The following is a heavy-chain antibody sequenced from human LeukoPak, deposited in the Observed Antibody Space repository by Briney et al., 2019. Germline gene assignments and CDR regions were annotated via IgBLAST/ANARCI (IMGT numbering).Heavy chain of an antibody. CDR2: INPNSGGT. CDR1: GYTFTGYY. CDR3: ARPPIASSWYVDGWYFDL. V-gene: IGHV1-2*02. Sequence: GASVKVSCKASGYTFTGYYMHWVRQAPGQGLEWMGWINPNSGGTNYAQKFQGRVTMTRDTSISTAYMELSRLRSDDTAVYYCARPPIASSWYVDGWYFDLWGRGTLVTVSS. J-gene: IGHJ2*01. D-gene: IGHD6-13*01.